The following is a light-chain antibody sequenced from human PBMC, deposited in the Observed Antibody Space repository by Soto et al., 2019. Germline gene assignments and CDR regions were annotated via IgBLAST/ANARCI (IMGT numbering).Light chain of an antibody. Sequence: QSALTQPASVSGSPGQSITISCTGTSSDVGGYNYVSWYQQHPGKAPEHMIYDVSNRPSGVSNRFSGSKSGNTASLTISGFQAEDEADYYCSSYTSSSLVVFGGGTKLTVL. CDR1: SSDVGGYNY. V-gene: IGLV2-14*03. J-gene: IGLJ2*01. CDR3: SSYTSSSLVV. CDR2: DVS.